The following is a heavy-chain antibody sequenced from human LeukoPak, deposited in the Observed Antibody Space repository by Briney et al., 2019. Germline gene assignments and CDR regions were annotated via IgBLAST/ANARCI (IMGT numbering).Heavy chain of an antibody. V-gene: IGHV3-33*01. CDR3: ARGNYESSGTLDY. Sequence: GGSLRLSCVASGFTFKNYGMHWVRQAPGKGLEWVAVIWYDGSKKYYADSVKGRFTISRDNSKSTLYLQVNSLRGEDTAAYYCARGNYESSGTLDYWGQGTLVTVSS. J-gene: IGHJ4*02. D-gene: IGHD3-22*01. CDR1: GFTFKNYG. CDR2: IWYDGSKK.